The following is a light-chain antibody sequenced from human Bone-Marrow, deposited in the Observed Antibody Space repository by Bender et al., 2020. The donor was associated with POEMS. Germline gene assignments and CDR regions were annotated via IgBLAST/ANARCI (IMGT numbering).Light chain of an antibody. CDR1: SSDVGGYNY. V-gene: IGLV2-8*01. Sequence: QSALTQPASVSGSPGQSVTISCTGTSSDVGGYNYVSWSQQHPGKAPKLMIYEVSKRPSGVPDRFSGSKSGTSVSLAITGLQAEDEADYYCQSFDTSLSGWVFGAGTKLTV. J-gene: IGLJ3*02. CDR3: QSFDTSLSGWV. CDR2: EVS.